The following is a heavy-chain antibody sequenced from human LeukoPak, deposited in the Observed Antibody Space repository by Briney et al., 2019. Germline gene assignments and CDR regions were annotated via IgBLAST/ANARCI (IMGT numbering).Heavy chain of an antibody. Sequence: SETLSLTCTVSGGSISSSSYSWGWIRQPPGKGLEWIGSIYYSGSTYYNPSLKSRVTISVDTSKNQFSLKLSSVTAADTAVYYCAHTYDSSGYYYAFDYWGQGTLVTVSS. J-gene: IGHJ4*02. CDR1: GGSISSSSYS. V-gene: IGHV4-39*01. CDR3: AHTYDSSGYYYAFDY. CDR2: IYYSGST. D-gene: IGHD3-22*01.